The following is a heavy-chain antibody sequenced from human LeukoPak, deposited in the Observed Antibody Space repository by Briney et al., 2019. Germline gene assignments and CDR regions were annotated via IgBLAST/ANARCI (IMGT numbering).Heavy chain of an antibody. Sequence: GGSLRLSCAASGFTFSSYWMNWVRQAPGKGLEWVANIKQDGGEKYYVDSVKGRFTISRDNAKNSLYLQMNSLRVEDTAVYYCARDRSYGSGGLDIDYWGQGTLVTVSS. D-gene: IGHD3-10*01. CDR2: IKQDGGEK. CDR1: GFTFSSYW. V-gene: IGHV3-7*01. J-gene: IGHJ4*02. CDR3: ARDRSYGSGGLDIDY.